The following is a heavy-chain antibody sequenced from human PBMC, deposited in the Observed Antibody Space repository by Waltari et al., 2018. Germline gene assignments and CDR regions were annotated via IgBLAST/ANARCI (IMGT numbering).Heavy chain of an antibody. CDR1: GFTFSTYW. V-gene: IGHV3-7*01. CDR2: IEEGGSEK. J-gene: IGHJ3*02. CDR3: SRWDGFDI. Sequence: EVQLVQSGGGLVQPGGSLRISCIASGFTFSTYWLTWVRQAPGKGLEWVANIEEGGSEKHDVDSVKGRFTSSRDNAKNSLYLKMNSLRAEDTAVYYCSRWDGFDIWGQGTMVTVSS.